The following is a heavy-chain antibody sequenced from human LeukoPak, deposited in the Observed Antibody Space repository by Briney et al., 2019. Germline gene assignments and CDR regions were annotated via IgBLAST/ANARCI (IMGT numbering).Heavy chain of an antibody. Sequence: GGSLRLSCVGAGLTFRRYAMNWARQAPGKGLEWVSGISGSGISIYYADSVKGRFTISRDNSRNTLYLQMNSLRAEDTAVYYCAKGRRAVAGISYFDYWGQGSLVIVSS. CDR1: GLTFRRYA. D-gene: IGHD6-19*01. CDR2: ISGSGISI. V-gene: IGHV3-23*01. CDR3: AKGRRAVAGISYFDY. J-gene: IGHJ4*02.